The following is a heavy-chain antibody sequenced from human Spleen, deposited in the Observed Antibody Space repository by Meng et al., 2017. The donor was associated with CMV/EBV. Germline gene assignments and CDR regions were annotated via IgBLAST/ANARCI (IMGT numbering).Heavy chain of an antibody. CDR3: ARDWQGGAEPYGMDV. CDR2: INPDGATT. Sequence: ASVKVSCKAFGYSFITYYIHWVRQAPGQGLEWMGRINPDGATTTYAQKFQGALTLSTDTSTSTVYMELISLTSEDTAVYYCARDWQGGAEPYGMDVWGQGTTVTVSS. J-gene: IGHJ6*02. V-gene: IGHV1-46*01. D-gene: IGHD1-14*01. CDR1: GYSFITYY.